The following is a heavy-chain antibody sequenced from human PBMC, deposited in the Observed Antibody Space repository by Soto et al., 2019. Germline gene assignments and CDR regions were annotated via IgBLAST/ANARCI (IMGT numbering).Heavy chain of an antibody. CDR3: ARDRAGDYALDY. Sequence: QLQLQESGSGLVKPSQTLSLTCAVSGGSISSGGYSWSWIRQPPGKGLEWIGYIYHSGSTYYNPSLKSRVTISVDRSKNQVSLTLSSVTAADTAVYYCARDRAGDYALDYWGQGTLVTVSS. D-gene: IGHD4-17*01. CDR1: GGSISSGGYS. V-gene: IGHV4-30-2*01. CDR2: IYHSGST. J-gene: IGHJ4*02.